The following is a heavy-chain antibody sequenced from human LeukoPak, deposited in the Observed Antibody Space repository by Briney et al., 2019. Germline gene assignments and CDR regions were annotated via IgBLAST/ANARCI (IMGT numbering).Heavy chain of an antibody. CDR1: GGSFSGYY. V-gene: IGHV4-34*01. D-gene: IGHD3-22*01. J-gene: IGHJ4*02. CDR3: ARDMRTYDSSGYYNAPFDY. CDR2: INHSGST. Sequence: SETLSLTCAVYGGSFSGYYWSWLRQPPGKGLEWIGEINHSGSTNYNPSLKSRVTISVDTSKNQFSLKLSSVTAADTAVYYCARDMRTYDSSGYYNAPFDYWGQGTPVTVSS.